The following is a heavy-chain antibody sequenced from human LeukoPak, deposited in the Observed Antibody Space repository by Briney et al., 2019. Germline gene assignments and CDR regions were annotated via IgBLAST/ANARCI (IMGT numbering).Heavy chain of an antibody. Sequence: PSETSSLTCTVSGGSISSYCWSWIRQPPGKGLEWIGYIYYSASTNYNPSLKSRVTISVDTSKNQFSLKLSSVTAADTAVYYCAREGYVDTAMVEAFDIWGQGTMVTVSS. V-gene: IGHV4-59*01. D-gene: IGHD5-18*01. CDR2: IYYSAST. J-gene: IGHJ3*02. CDR1: GGSISSYC. CDR3: AREGYVDTAMVEAFDI.